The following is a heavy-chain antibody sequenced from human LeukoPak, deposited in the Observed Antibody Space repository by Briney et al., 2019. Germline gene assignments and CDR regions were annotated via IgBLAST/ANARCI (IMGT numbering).Heavy chain of an antibody. J-gene: IGHJ6*02. CDR3: ARSYSSSWYPPLYYYGMDV. CDR2: ISAYNGNT. V-gene: IGHV1-18*01. Sequence: ASVKVSCKASGYTFTSYGISWVRQAPGQGLEWMGWISAYNGNTNYAQKLQGRVTMTTDTSTSTAYMELRSLRSDDTAVYYCARSYSSSWYPPLYYYGMDVWGQGTTVTVSS. D-gene: IGHD6-13*01. CDR1: GYTFTSYG.